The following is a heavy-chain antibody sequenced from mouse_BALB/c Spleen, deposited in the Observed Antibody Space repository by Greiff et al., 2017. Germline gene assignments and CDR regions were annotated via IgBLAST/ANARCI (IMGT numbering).Heavy chain of an antibody. CDR3: ARDRVDYLYAMDY. CDR1: GFTFTDYY. CDR2: IRNKANGYTT. J-gene: IGHJ4*01. Sequence: EVKLVESGGGLVQPGGSLRLSCATSGFTFTDYYMSWVRQPPGKALEWLGFIRNKANGYTTEYSASVKGRFTISRANYQSILYLQMNTLRAEDSATYYYARDRVDYLYAMDYWGQGTSVTVSS. V-gene: IGHV7-3*02. D-gene: IGHD2-4*01.